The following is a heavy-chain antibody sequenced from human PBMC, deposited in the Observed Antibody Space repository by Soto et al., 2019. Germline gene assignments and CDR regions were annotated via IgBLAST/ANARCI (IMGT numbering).Heavy chain of an antibody. CDR3: ARDLHDYGDWYFDL. V-gene: IGHV4-30-2*01. Sequence: QLRLQESGSGLVKPSQTLSLTCAVSGGSISSGNDSWSWIRQPPGKGLEWIGYIFHSGSPYSNPSLKSRVTISVDRSKNQFSLRLSSVTAADTAVFYCARDLHDYGDWYFDLWGRGTLVTVSS. J-gene: IGHJ2*01. CDR2: IFHSGSP. CDR1: GGSISSGNDS. D-gene: IGHD4-17*01.